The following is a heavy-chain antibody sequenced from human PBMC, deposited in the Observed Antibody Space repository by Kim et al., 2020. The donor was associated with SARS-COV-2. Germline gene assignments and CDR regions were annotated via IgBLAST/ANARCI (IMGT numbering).Heavy chain of an antibody. CDR3: ARDRKYLAVAGPEDY. CDR1: GYTFTSYG. J-gene: IGHJ4*02. D-gene: IGHD6-19*01. V-gene: IGHV1-18*01. Sequence: ASVKVSCKASGYTFTSYGISWVRQAPGQGLEWMGWISAYNGNTNYAQKLQGRVTMTTDTSTSTAYMELRSLRSDDTAVYYCARDRKYLAVAGPEDYWGQGTLVTVSS. CDR2: ISAYNGNT.